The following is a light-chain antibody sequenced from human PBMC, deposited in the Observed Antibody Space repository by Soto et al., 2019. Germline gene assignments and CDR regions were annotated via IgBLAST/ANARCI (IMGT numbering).Light chain of an antibody. Sequence: QPVLTQSSSASASLGSSVKLTCTLSSGHSSDIIAWHQQQPGKAPRYLMKLEGSGSYNKGSGVPDRFSGSRSGADRYLTISNLQSEDEADYYCETWDSNTRVFGGGTKLTVL. CDR1: SGHSSDI. J-gene: IGLJ3*02. CDR2: LEGSGSY. V-gene: IGLV4-60*03. CDR3: ETWDSNTRV.